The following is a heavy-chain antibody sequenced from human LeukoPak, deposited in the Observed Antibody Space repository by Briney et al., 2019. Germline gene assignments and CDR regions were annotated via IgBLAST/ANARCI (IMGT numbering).Heavy chain of an antibody. CDR1: GFTFSSYA. V-gene: IGHV3-64D*06. Sequence: GGSLRLSCSASGFTFSSYAMHWVRQAPGKGLEYVSAITTNGGDTYYADSVKGRFTISRDNSKDTLYLQMSSLRAEDTAVYYCVKCWELRYFDWSLDYWGQGTLVTVSS. J-gene: IGHJ4*02. CDR3: VKCWELRYFDWSLDY. D-gene: IGHD3-9*01. CDR2: ITTNGGDT.